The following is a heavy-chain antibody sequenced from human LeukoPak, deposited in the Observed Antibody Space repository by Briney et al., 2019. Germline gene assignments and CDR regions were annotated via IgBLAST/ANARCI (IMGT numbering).Heavy chain of an antibody. CDR2: IKFDGTEE. CDR1: GFTFSDHW. D-gene: IGHD3-22*01. Sequence: GGSLRLSCAASGFTFSDHWMTWVRQAPGKGLEWAAHIKFDGTEEKFVDSVKGRFSISRDNAKNSLYLQMSSLRAEDTAMYYCARDRGYYRFDYWGQGTLVTVSS. J-gene: IGHJ4*02. V-gene: IGHV3-7*03. CDR3: ARDRGYYRFDY.